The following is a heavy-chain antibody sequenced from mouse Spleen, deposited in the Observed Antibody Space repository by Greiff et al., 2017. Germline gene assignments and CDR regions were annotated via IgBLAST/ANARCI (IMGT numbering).Heavy chain of an antibody. Sequence: VHLVESGPGLVQPSQSLSITCTVSGFSLTSYGVHWVRQSPGKGLEWLGVIWSGGSTDYNAAFISRLSISKDNSKSQVFFKMNSLQANDTAIYYCARKQYGNYGDAMDYWGQGTSVTVSS. CDR3: ARKQYGNYGDAMDY. CDR2: IWSGGST. J-gene: IGHJ4*01. V-gene: IGHV2-2*02. CDR1: GFSLTSYG. D-gene: IGHD2-10*02.